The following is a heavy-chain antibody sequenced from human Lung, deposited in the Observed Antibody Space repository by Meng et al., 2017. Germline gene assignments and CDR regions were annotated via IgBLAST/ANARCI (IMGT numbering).Heavy chain of an antibody. CDR2: IYNSGST. J-gene: IGHJ2*01. V-gene: IGHV4-30-4*01. CDR3: ARGQKGYFDL. Sequence: QAQLQEPDPGLVQPSQTLSLTCTVSGGSISSSNYYWSWIRQPPGKGLEWSGHIYNSGSTYYNPSLKSRITISVDTSKNQFSLKLSSVTAADTAVYYCARGQKGYFDLWGRGTLVTVSS. CDR1: GGSISSSNYY.